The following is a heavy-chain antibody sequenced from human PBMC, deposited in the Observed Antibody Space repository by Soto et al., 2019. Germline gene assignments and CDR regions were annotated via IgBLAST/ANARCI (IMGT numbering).Heavy chain of an antibody. D-gene: IGHD2-15*01. J-gene: IGHJ5*02. CDR2: IYPDDSDT. Sequence: SLKISCKGSGYSFTNYWIAWVRQMPGKGLEWMGIIYPDDSDTRYSPSFQGQVTISADKSISTAYLHWSSLKASDTAMYYSAPRXXVVAAARGNWFDPWGQETLVTASS. CDR1: GYSFTNYW. CDR3: APRXXVVAAARGNWFDP. V-gene: IGHV5-51*01.